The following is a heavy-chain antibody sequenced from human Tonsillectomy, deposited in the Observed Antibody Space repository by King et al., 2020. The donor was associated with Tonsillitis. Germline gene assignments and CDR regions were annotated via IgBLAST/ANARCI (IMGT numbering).Heavy chain of an antibody. CDR1: GGSISGYY. V-gene: IGHV4-59*08. D-gene: IGHD5-18*01. Sequence: VQLQESGPGLVKPSETLSLTCSVSGGSISGYYWSWIRQPPGKGLEWIGHIYYRGSTNYNPSLKSRGTISLDTSKKQFSLKLSSVTAADTAIYYCARYVDKAMDTYYYAMDVWGQGTTVTVSS. J-gene: IGHJ6*02. CDR2: IYYRGST. CDR3: ARYVDKAMDTYYYAMDV.